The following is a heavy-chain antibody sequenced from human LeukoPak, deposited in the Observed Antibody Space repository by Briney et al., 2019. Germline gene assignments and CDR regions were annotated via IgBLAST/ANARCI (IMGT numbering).Heavy chain of an antibody. CDR2: IYYSGST. J-gene: IGHJ4*02. CDR1: GGSISSSSYY. V-gene: IGHV4-39*07. CDR3: ARVGQGYSYGHQDY. D-gene: IGHD5-18*01. Sequence: SETLSLTCTVSGGSISSSSYYWGWIRQPPGKGLEWIGSIYYSGSTYYNPSLKSRVTISVDTSKNQFSLKLSSVTAADTAVYYCARVGQGYSYGHQDYWGQGTLVTVSS.